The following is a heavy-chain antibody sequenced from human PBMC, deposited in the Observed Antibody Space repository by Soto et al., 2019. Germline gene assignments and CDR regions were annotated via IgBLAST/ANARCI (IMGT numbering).Heavy chain of an antibody. J-gene: IGHJ4*02. V-gene: IGHV1-18*01. Sequence: QVQLVQSGAEVKKPGASVKVACKASGYSFSNSGISWVRQAPGQGPEWMGWISAYTGNTNYAQNFQGRLTMTTDTSTSTASMELRSLISDDTAVYYCARTYRSDVPRGDYWGQGTLVTVSS. CDR3: ARTYRSDVPRGDY. CDR1: GYSFSNSG. D-gene: IGHD2-2*02. CDR2: ISAYTGNT.